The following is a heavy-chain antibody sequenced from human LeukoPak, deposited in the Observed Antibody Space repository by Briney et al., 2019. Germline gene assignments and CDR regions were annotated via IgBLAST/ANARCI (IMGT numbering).Heavy chain of an antibody. J-gene: IGHJ6*03. D-gene: IGHD3-9*01. CDR1: GGSISSSSYY. Sequence: PSETLSLTCTVSGGSISSSSYYWSWIRQPAGKGLEWIGRIYISGRTNYNSSLKSRVTISVDTSKNQFSLKLGSVTAADTAVYYFATEGGIRYFDWLFQPQEYYYMDVWGKGTTVTISS. CDR2: IYISGRT. CDR3: ATEGGIRYFDWLFQPQEYYYMDV. V-gene: IGHV4-61*02.